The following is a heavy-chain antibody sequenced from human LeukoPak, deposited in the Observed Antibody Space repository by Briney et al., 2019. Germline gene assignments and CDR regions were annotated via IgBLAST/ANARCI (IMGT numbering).Heavy chain of an antibody. CDR3: ARGVITFGGVIVTSYYFDY. CDR2: IYHSGST. D-gene: IGHD3-16*02. V-gene: IGHV4-4*02. J-gene: IGHJ4*02. CDR1: GGSISSSNW. Sequence: SGTLSLTCAVSGGSISSSNWGSWVRQPPGKGLEWIGEIYHSGSTNYNPSLKSRVTISVDKSKNQFSLKLSSVTAADTAVYYCARGVITFGGVIVTSYYFDYWGQGTLVTVSS.